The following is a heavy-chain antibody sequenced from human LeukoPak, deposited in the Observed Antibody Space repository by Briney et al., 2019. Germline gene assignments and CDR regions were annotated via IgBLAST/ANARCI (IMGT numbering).Heavy chain of an antibody. J-gene: IGHJ4*02. CDR1: GFTFSTYA. CDR3: VRGGFNGD. CDR2: IDSDGTGA. D-gene: IGHD2-8*01. V-gene: IGHV3-74*03. Sequence: GGSLRLSCAASGFTFSTYAMNWVRQAPGKGLVWVSRIDSDGTGAVYADAVEGRFTISRDNARNTLYLQMNSLRDEDSAVYYCVRGGFNGDWGQGTLVTVSS.